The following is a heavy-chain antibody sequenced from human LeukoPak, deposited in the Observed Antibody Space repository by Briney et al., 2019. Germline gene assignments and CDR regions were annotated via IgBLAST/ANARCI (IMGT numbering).Heavy chain of an antibody. Sequence: GASVKVSCKASGYTFTSYDINWVRQATGQGLEWMGWMNPNSGNTGYAQKFQGRVTITRNTSISTAYMELSSLRSEDTAVYYCARGRRANNPLYYYMDVWGKGTTVTVSS. CDR3: ARGRRANNPLYYYMDV. V-gene: IGHV1-8*03. CDR1: GYTFTSYD. J-gene: IGHJ6*03. CDR2: MNPNSGNT. D-gene: IGHD1/OR15-1a*01.